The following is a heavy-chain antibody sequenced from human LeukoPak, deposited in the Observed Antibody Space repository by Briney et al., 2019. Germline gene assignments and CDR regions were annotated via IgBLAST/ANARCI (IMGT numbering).Heavy chain of an antibody. Sequence: GGSLRLSCAASGFTVNSNYWSWVRQAPGKGLEWVSVIYSGGTTYYADSVKGRFTFSRDNSKNMLHLQMNSLRAEDTAVYYCARDLGAYADYWGQGTLVTVSS. CDR1: GFTVNSNY. D-gene: IGHD2-2*01. CDR2: IYSGGTT. V-gene: IGHV3-53*01. CDR3: ARDLGAYADY. J-gene: IGHJ4*02.